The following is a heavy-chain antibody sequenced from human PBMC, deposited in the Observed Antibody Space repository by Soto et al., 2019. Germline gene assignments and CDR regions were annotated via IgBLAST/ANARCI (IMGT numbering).Heavy chain of an antibody. V-gene: IGHV4-34*01. D-gene: IGHD3-10*01. CDR2: INHSGST. CDR3: ATYYYGSGSYEGPGRGNWFDP. CDR1: GGSFSGYY. J-gene: IGHJ5*02. Sequence: QVQLQQWGAGLLKPSETLSLTCAVYGGSFSGYYWSWIRQPPGKGLEWIGEINHSGSTNYNPSLKRRVTISVDTSKNQFPLKLSSVTAADTAVYYCATYYYGSGSYEGPGRGNWFDPWGQGTLVTVSS.